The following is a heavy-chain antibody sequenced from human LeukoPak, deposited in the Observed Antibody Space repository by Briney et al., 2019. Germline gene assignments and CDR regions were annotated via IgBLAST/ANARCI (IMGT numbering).Heavy chain of an antibody. CDR1: GFTFSDYY. Sequence: PGGPLRLSCAASGFTFSDYYMSWIRQAPGKGLEWVSYISRSGSTIYYADSVKGRFTISSDNAKTTLYLQMNSLRAEDTAVPYCATASRLLHSSSSSFDYWGQGTLVTVSS. CDR2: ISRSGSTI. J-gene: IGHJ4*02. CDR3: ATASRLLHSSSSSFDY. D-gene: IGHD6-13*01. V-gene: IGHV3-11*01.